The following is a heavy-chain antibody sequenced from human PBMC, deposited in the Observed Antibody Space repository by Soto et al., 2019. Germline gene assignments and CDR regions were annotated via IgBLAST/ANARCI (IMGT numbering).Heavy chain of an antibody. Sequence: GGSLRLSCAASGFTFSDYSMNWVRQAPGKGLEWVSSITSRSNIYYADSVKGRFTISRDNANNSLFLQMNSLRAEDTAVYFCARRRVGAASRPFDYWGQGALVTVSS. CDR3: ARRRVGAASRPFDY. D-gene: IGHD1-26*01. V-gene: IGHV3-21*01. CDR2: ITSRSNI. CDR1: GFTFSDYS. J-gene: IGHJ4*02.